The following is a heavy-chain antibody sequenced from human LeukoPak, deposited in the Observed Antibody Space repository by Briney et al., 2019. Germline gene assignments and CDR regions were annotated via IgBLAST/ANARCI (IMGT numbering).Heavy chain of an antibody. CDR3: ARDLTYYYDSSGYQFGY. CDR2: IWYDGSNK. CDR1: GFTFSSYG. D-gene: IGHD3-22*01. J-gene: IGHJ4*02. V-gene: IGHV3-33*01. Sequence: PGGSLRLSCTASGFTFSSYGMHWVRQAPGKGLEWVAVIWYDGSNKYYGDPVKGRFTISRDNSKNTLYLEMNSLRAEDTAVYYCARDLTYYYDSSGYQFGYWGQGTLVTVSS.